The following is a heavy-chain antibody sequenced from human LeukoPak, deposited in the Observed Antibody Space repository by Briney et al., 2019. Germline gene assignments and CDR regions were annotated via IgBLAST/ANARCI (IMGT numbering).Heavy chain of an antibody. D-gene: IGHD6-13*01. Sequence: SVKVSCKASGGTFSSYAISWVRQAPGQGLEWMGGIIPIFGTANYAQKFQGRVTITTDESTSIAYMELSSLRSEDTAVYYCARGMGAAAGSTRYYFDYWGQGTLVTVSS. J-gene: IGHJ4*02. CDR1: GGTFSSYA. V-gene: IGHV1-69*05. CDR2: IIPIFGTA. CDR3: ARGMGAAAGSTRYYFDY.